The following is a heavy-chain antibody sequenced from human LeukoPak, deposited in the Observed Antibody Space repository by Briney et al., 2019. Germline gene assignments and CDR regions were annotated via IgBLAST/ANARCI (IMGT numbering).Heavy chain of an antibody. D-gene: IGHD3-9*01. CDR1: GFTFSTYN. V-gene: IGHV3-21*01. CDR3: ARDQGVLRYFDWLSSSLDP. CDR2: ISSSSSYI. J-gene: IGHJ5*02. Sequence: GGSLRLSCAASGFTFSTYNMNWVRQAPGKGLEWVSSISSSSSYIYYADSVKGRFTISRDNAKNSLYLQMNSLRAEDTAVYYCARDQGVLRYFDWLSSSLDPWGQGTLVTVSS.